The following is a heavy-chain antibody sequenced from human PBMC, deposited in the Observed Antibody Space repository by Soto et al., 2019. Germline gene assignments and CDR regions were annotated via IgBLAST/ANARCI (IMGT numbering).Heavy chain of an antibody. CDR2: INHSGST. Sequence: QVQLQQWGAGLLKPSETLSLTCAVYGGSFSDYFWTWIRQPPGKGLEWIGEINHSGSTNFNPSLKSRLAISADTSRNQFSLRVTSVTAADTAVYYCAGREFASSSFHYYYYAVDVWGQGTTVTVSS. D-gene: IGHD6-6*01. V-gene: IGHV4-34*01. J-gene: IGHJ6*02. CDR1: GGSFSDYF. CDR3: AGREFASSSFHYYYYAVDV.